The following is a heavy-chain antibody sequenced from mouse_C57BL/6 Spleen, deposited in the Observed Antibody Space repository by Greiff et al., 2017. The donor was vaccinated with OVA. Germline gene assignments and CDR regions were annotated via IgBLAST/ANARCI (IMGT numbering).Heavy chain of an antibody. D-gene: IGHD4-1*01. J-gene: IGHJ1*03. Sequence: VQLQQSGGGLVKPGGSLKLSCAASGFTFSDYGMHWVCQAPEKGLEWVAYISSGSSTIYYADTVKGRFTISRDNAKNTLFLQMTSLRSEDTAMYYCARTANWDVWYFDVWGTGTTVTVSS. CDR2: ISSGSSTI. CDR3: ARTANWDVWYFDV. CDR1: GFTFSDYG. V-gene: IGHV5-17*01.